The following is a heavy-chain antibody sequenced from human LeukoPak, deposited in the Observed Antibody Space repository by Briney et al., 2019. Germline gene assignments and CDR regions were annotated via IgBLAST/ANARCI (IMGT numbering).Heavy chain of an antibody. CDR2: IGGSGDNT. CDR3: AKGRGTTVTSAANY. D-gene: IGHD4-17*01. J-gene: IGHJ4*02. CDR1: GFTFSSYA. V-gene: IGHV3-23*01. Sequence: PGGSLRLSCAASGFTFSSYAMSWVCQAPGKGLEWVSSIGGSGDNTFYADSVKDRFTISRDNSKNTLFLQMNSLRAEDTAVYYCAKGRGTTVTSAANYWGQGTLVTVSS.